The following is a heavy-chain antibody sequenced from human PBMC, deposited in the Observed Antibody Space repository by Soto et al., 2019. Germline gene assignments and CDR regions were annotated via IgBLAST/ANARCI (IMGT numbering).Heavy chain of an antibody. V-gene: IGHV4-59*08. CDR3: ARLSSNLEFL. CDR1: GGSISGYY. D-gene: IGHD6-13*01. CDR2: IYYSGST. J-gene: IGHJ4*02. Sequence: SETLSLTCTVSGGSISGYYWTWIRQPPGKGLEWIGYIYYSGSTNYNPSLKSRVTISVDTSKNQFSLKLSSVTAADTAVYYCARLSSNLEFLWGQGTLVTVSS.